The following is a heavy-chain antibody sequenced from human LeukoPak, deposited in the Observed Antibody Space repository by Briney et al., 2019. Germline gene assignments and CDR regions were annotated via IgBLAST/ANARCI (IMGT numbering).Heavy chain of an antibody. D-gene: IGHD1-26*01. V-gene: IGHV3-48*03. Sequence: GGSLRLSCAASGFTFSSYEMNWVRQAPGKGLEWVSYISSSGSTIYYADSVKGRFTISRDNAKNPLYLQMNSLRAEDTAVYYCAIEGSETPFDYWGQGTLVTVCS. J-gene: IGHJ4*02. CDR3: AIEGSETPFDY. CDR2: ISSSGSTI. CDR1: GFTFSSYE.